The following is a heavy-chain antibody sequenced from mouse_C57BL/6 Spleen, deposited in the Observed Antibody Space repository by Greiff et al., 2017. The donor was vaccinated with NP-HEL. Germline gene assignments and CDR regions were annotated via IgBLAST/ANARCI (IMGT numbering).Heavy chain of an antibody. Sequence: QVQLKESGAELVRPGASVKLSCKASGYTFTDYYINWVKQRPGQGLEWIARIYPGSGNTYYNEKFKGKATLTAEKSSSTAYMQLSSLTSEDSAVYFCARRDYSNPYFDYWGQGTTLTVSS. D-gene: IGHD2-5*01. V-gene: IGHV1-76*01. CDR1: GYTFTDYY. CDR3: ARRDYSNPYFDY. CDR2: IYPGSGNT. J-gene: IGHJ2*01.